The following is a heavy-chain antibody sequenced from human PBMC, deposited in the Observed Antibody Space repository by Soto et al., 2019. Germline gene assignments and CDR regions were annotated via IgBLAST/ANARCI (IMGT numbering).Heavy chain of an antibody. J-gene: IGHJ4*02. CDR2: ISSSSSYT. CDR3: ARERRGWELRNYYFDY. Sequence: GGSLRLSCAASGFAFSDYYMSWIRQAPGKGLEWVSYISSSSSYTNYADSVKGRFTISRDNAKNSLYLQMNSLRAEDTAVYYCARERRGWELRNYYFDYWGQGTLVTVSS. CDR1: GFAFSDYY. D-gene: IGHD1-26*01. V-gene: IGHV3-11*06.